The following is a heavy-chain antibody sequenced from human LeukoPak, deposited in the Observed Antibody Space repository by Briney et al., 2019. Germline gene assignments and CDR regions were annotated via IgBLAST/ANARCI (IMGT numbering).Heavy chain of an antibody. D-gene: IGHD2-8*01. CDR3: TTFYLGYCTNGVCPDDY. J-gene: IGHJ4*02. CDR1: GFTFSNAW. V-gene: IGHV3-15*01. Sequence: PGGSLRLSCAASGFTFSNAWMSWVRQAPGKGLEWVGRIKSKTDGGTTDYAAPVKGRFTISRDDSKNTLYLQMNSLKTEDTAVYYCTTFYLGYCTNGVCPDDYWGQGTLVTVSS. CDR2: IKSKTDGGTT.